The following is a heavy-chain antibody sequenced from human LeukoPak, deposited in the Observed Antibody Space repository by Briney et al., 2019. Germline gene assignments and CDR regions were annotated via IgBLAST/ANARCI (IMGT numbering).Heavy chain of an antibody. D-gene: IGHD3-10*01. CDR2: ISGSGGST. Sequence: GGSLRLSCAASGFTFSSYAMSWVRQAPGKGLEWASAISGSGGSTYYADSVKGRFTISRDNSKNTLYLQMNSLRAEDTAVYYCAKDLRRFGELFGYWGQGTLVTVSS. J-gene: IGHJ4*02. CDR1: GFTFSSYA. CDR3: AKDLRRFGELFGY. V-gene: IGHV3-23*01.